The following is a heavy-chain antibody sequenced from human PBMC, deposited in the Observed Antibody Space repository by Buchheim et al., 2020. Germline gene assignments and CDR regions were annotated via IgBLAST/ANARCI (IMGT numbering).Heavy chain of an antibody. D-gene: IGHD6-13*01. CDR1: GGSFSGYY. J-gene: IGHJ5*02. Sequence: QVQLQQWGAGLLKPSETLSLTCAVYGGSFSGYYWSWIRQPPGKGLEWIGEINHSGSTNYNPSLKSRVTITVDTSKNQFSLKLSSVTAADTAVYYCARGIAAAGTFTWFDPWGQGT. CDR2: INHSGST. V-gene: IGHV4-34*01. CDR3: ARGIAAAGTFTWFDP.